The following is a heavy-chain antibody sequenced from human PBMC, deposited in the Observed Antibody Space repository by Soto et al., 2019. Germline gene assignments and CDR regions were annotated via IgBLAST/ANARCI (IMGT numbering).Heavy chain of an antibody. D-gene: IGHD3-3*01. V-gene: IGHV4-39*01. Sequence: SETLSLTCTVSGGSISSSRYYWGWIRQPPGKGLEWIGSIYYSGSTYYNPSLKSRVTISVDPSKNQFSLKLSSVTAADTAVYYCARHRYYDFWSGYYPTGYYYYYGMDVWGQGTTVTVSS. CDR2: IYYSGST. CDR1: GGSISSSRYY. J-gene: IGHJ6*02. CDR3: ARHRYYDFWSGYYPTGYYYYYGMDV.